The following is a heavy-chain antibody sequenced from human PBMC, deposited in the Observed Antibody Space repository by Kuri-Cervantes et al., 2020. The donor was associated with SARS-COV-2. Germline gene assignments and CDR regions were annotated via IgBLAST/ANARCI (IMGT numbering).Heavy chain of an antibody. D-gene: IGHD6-19*01. J-gene: IGHJ4*02. CDR2: IYSGGST. CDR3: VRAYSTGWLVGSYYFDS. Sequence: GESLKISCAASGFTVSSNYMSWVRQAPGKGLEWVSVIYSGGSTYYADSVKGRFTISRDNSKNTLYLQMTNLTTEDTAVYYCVRAYSTGWLVGSYYFDSWGQGTLVTVSS. V-gene: IGHV3-66*02. CDR1: GFTVSSNY.